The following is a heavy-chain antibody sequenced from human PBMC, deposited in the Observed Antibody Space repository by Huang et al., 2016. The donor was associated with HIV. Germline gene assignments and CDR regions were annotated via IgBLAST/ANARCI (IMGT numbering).Heavy chain of an antibody. J-gene: IGHJ3*02. D-gene: IGHD1-1*01. CDR2: INHSGST. CDR1: GGSFGGYY. CDR3: ARERMMSWLDDHDAFDI. V-gene: IGHV4-34*01. Sequence: QVQLQQWGAGLLKPSETLSLTCAVYGGSFGGYYWSWIRQSPGQGLEGIGEINHSGSTNYNPALKSRLTISVDTSKNQFSRKLSSVTAADTAVYYCARERMMSWLDDHDAFDIWGQGTMVTVSS.